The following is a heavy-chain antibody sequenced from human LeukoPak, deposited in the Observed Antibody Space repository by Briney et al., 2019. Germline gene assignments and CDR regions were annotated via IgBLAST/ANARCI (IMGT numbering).Heavy chain of an antibody. CDR1: GYSFTTYW. V-gene: IGHV5-51*01. D-gene: IGHD4-23*01. CDR3: ARGGNSNLNWFDP. Sequence: GESLKISCKGSGYSFTTYWIGWVRQMPGKGLEWMGIIYPSDSDTKYSPSFQGQVTISADKSISTAYLQWSSLKASDTAMYYCARGGNSNLNWFDPWGQGTLDTVSS. J-gene: IGHJ5*02. CDR2: IYPSDSDT.